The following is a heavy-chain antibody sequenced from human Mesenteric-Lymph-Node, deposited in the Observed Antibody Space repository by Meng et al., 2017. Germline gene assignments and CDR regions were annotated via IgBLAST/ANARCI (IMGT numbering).Heavy chain of an antibody. J-gene: IGHJ4*02. CDR1: EDRFTNYW. CDR2: FYPAKSET. Sequence: GESLKISCQSSEDRFTNYWIGWVRQLPGKGLEWMGIFYPAKSETLYGPSFQGQVTISADKSISTIYLQWSSLKASDTAIYYCARRHYSGSGTSDSWGQGTLVTV. CDR3: ARRHYSGSGTSDS. V-gene: IGHV5-51*01. D-gene: IGHD3-10*01.